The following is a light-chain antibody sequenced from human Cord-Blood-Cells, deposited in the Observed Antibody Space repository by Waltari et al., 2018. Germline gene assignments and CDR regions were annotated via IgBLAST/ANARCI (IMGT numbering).Light chain of an antibody. J-gene: IGLJ3*02. V-gene: IGLV3-10*01. Sequence: SYELTQPPSVSVSPGQTARITCSGDALPKKYAYWYQQKSGQAPVLVSYEDSKRPSGLPGRFSGSSSGTMATLTISGAQVEDEADYYCYSTDSSGNHRGVFGGGTKLTVL. CDR2: EDS. CDR3: YSTDSSGNHRGV. CDR1: ALPKKY.